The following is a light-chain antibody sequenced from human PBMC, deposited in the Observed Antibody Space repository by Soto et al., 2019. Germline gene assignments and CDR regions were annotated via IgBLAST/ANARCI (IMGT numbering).Light chain of an antibody. Sequence: IQMTQYPATLSASVGDRVTITCRASQSLSGWLAWYQQKPGKAPKLLIYDASSLESGVPSRFSGSGSGTEFALTISSLQPDDFATYYCQQYNSYPWTFGQGTKVDIK. CDR3: QQYNSYPWT. J-gene: IGKJ1*01. V-gene: IGKV1-5*01. CDR2: DAS. CDR1: QSLSGW.